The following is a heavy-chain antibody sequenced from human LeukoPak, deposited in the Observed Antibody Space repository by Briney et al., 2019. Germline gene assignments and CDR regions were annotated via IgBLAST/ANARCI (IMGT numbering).Heavy chain of an antibody. CDR3: AKVPQYYYDSSGYFDY. J-gene: IGHJ4*02. Sequence: PGGSLRLSCAASRFTFSNSAMSWVRQAPGKGLEWVSAIRGSGASTYYADSVKGRFTISRDNSKNTLHLQMNSLRAEDTAVYYCAKVPQYYYDSSGYFDYCGQGTLVTVSS. D-gene: IGHD3-22*01. V-gene: IGHV3-23*01. CDR1: RFTFSNSA. CDR2: IRGSGAST.